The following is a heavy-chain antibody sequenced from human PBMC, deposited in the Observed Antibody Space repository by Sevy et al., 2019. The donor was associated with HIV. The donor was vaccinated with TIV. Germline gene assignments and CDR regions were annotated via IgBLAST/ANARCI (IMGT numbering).Heavy chain of an antibody. CDR3: ARVWNSDYYDSSGPNWFDP. J-gene: IGHJ5*02. CDR1: GYTFTGYS. D-gene: IGHD3-22*01. CDR2: INPNSGGT. V-gene: IGHV1-2*02. Sequence: ASVKVSCKASGYTFTGYSMHWVRQAPGQGLEWMGWINPNSGGTNYAQKFQGRVTMTRDTSISTAYMELSRLKFDDTAGYYCARVWNSDYYDSSGPNWFDPWGQGTLVTVS.